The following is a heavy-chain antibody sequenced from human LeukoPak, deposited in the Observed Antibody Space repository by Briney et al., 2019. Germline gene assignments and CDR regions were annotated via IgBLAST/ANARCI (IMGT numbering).Heavy chain of an antibody. CDR1: GGSISSSSYY. V-gene: IGHV4-39*01. CDR3: ARHPHYYGSGSYYNSYNWFDP. D-gene: IGHD3-10*01. J-gene: IGHJ5*02. Sequence: SETLSLTCTVSGGSISSSSYYWGWIRQPPGKGLEWIGSICYSGSTYYNPSLKSRVTISVDTSKNQFSLKLSSVTAADTAVYYCARHPHYYGSGSYYNSYNWFDPWGQGTLVTVSS. CDR2: ICYSGST.